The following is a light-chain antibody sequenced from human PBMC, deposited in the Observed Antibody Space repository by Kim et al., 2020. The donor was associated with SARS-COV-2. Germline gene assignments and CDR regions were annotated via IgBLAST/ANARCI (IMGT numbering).Light chain of an antibody. CDR3: QQYDSAPRT. CDR1: QGSSKY. Sequence: ASVGDRVTVSCRASQGSSKYLAWDQQKPGKVPNLLIYGASTLQSGVPSRFSGSGSGTDFTLTISRLQPEDVATYYCQQYDSAPRTFGQGTKVDIK. V-gene: IGKV1-27*01. CDR2: GAS. J-gene: IGKJ1*01.